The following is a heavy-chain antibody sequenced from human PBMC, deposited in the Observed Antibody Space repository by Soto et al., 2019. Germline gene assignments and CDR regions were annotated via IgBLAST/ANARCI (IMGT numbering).Heavy chain of an antibody. CDR3: AREMWTSSGPQNFFDY. CDR1: GYTFTSYG. D-gene: IGHD6-25*01. J-gene: IGHJ4*02. Sequence: QVQLVQSEGEVKQPGASVGVSCKASGYTFTSYGISWVRQAPGQGLEWMGWISPNRGDTRYAQNLQGRVTMTTDTSTSTAYMELRSLTSDDTALYYCAREMWTSSGPQNFFDYWGQGALVTVSS. CDR2: ISPNRGDT. V-gene: IGHV1-18*01.